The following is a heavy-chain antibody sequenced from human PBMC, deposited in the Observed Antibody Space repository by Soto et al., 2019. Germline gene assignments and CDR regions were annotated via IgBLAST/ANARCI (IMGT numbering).Heavy chain of an antibody. V-gene: IGHV1-2*02. D-gene: IGHD2-15*01. CDR2: INPNSGET. J-gene: IGHJ3*02. CDR3: ARGSGQDYLAFDI. CDR1: GYTLTGYS. Sequence: QVPVVQSAADVKKPGASVKVSCKASGYTLTGYSMHWVRQAPGERLEWMGWINPNSGETHYAQQFQGRVTMTRDTSVNTAYMDLSGLRSDDTAVYYCARGSGQDYLAFDIWGQGTVVTVSS.